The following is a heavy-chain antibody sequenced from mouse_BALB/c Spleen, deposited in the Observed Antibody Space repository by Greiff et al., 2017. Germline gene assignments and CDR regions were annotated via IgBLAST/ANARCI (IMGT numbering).Heavy chain of an antibody. V-gene: IGHV1-7*01. D-gene: IGHD2-14*01. J-gene: IGHJ4*01. Sequence: QVQLQQSGAELAKPGASVKMSCKASGYTFTSYWMHWVKQRPGQGLEWIGYINPSTGYTEYNQKFKDKATLTADKSSSTAYMQLSSLTSEDSAVYFCARYYRYDAMDYWGQGTSVTVSS. CDR1: GYTFTSYW. CDR2: INPSTGYT. CDR3: ARYYRYDAMDY.